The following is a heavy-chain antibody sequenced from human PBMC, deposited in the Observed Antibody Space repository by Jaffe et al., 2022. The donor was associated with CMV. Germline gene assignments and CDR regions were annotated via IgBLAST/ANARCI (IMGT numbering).Heavy chain of an antibody. CDR3: ARHHYDSSGYLLGHGYYYYMDV. V-gene: IGHV4-39*01. Sequence: QLQLQESGPGLVKPSETLSLTCTVSGGSISSSSYYWGWIRQPPGKGLEWIGSIYYSGSTYYNPSLKSRVTISVDTSKNQFSLKLSSVTAADTAVYYCARHHYDSSGYLLGHGYYYYMDVWGKGTTVTVSS. CDR1: GGSISSSSYY. J-gene: IGHJ6*03. CDR2: IYYSGST. D-gene: IGHD3-22*01.